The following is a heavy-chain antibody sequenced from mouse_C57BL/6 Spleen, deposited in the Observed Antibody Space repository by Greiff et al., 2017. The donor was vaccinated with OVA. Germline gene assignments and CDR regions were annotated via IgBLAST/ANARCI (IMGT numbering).Heavy chain of an antibody. V-gene: IGHV1-19*01. Sequence: EVQLQQSGPVLVKPGASVKMSCKASGYTFTDYYMNWVKQSHGKSLEWIGVINPYNGGTSYNQKFKGKATLTVDKSSSTAYMELNSLTSEDSAVYYCARRYYGSLWYFDVWGTGTTVTVSS. CDR3: ARRYYGSLWYFDV. J-gene: IGHJ1*03. CDR1: GYTFTDYY. D-gene: IGHD1-1*01. CDR2: INPYNGGT.